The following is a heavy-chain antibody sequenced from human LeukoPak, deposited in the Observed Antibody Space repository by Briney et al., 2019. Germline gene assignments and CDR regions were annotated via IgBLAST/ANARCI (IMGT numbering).Heavy chain of an antibody. V-gene: IGHV3-53*01. D-gene: IGHD4/OR15-4a*01. CDR1: GFTVSSNY. CDR2: IYSGGST. J-gene: IGHJ4*02. CDR3: ARRAGAYSHPYDY. Sequence: GGSLRLSCAASGFTVSSNYMSWVRQAPGKGLEWVSIIYSGGSTYYADSVKGRFTISRDNSKNTLHLQMNSLRAEDTAVYYCARRAGAYSHPYDYWGQGTLVTVSS.